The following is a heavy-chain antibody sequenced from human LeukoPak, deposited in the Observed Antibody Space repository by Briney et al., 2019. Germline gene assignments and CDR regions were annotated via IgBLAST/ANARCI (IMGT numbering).Heavy chain of an antibody. CDR3: ARGNCSSTSCAFGY. Sequence: GSLRLSCAASGFTFSSYAMHWVRQAPGKGLEWVAVISYDGSNKYYADSVKGRFTISRDNSKNTLYLQMNSLRAEDTAVYYCARGNCSSTSCAFGYWGQGTLVTVSS. CDR1: GFTFSSYA. V-gene: IGHV3-30-3*01. D-gene: IGHD2-2*01. J-gene: IGHJ4*02. CDR2: ISYDGSNK.